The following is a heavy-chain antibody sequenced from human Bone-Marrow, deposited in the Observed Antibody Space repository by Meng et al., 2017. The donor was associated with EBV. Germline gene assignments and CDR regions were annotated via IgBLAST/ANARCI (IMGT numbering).Heavy chain of an antibody. Sequence: QVQLQESGPGLVKPSGSLSLTCAVSCASISGSNWWSWVRQPPGKGLEWIGEIWHGGNTNYNPSLKSRVTISVDKSGNQFSLNLNSVTAADTAVYYCARGNAYNVPSFDYWGQGTLVTVSS. CDR1: CASISGSNW. CDR2: IWHGGNT. CDR3: ARGNAYNVPSFDY. V-gene: IGHV4-4*02. D-gene: IGHD5-24*01. J-gene: IGHJ4*02.